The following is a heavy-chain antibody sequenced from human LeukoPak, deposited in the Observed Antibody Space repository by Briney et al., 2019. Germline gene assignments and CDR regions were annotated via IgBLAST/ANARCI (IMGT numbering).Heavy chain of an antibody. V-gene: IGHV1-8*03. Sequence: ASVKVSCKASGYTFTSYDINWVRQATGQGLEWMGWMNPNSGNTGYAQKFQGRVTITRNTSISTAYMELSSLRSEDTAVYYCARTRSYSSGWYDWFDPWGQGTLVTVSS. CDR3: ARTRSYSSGWYDWFDP. CDR2: MNPNSGNT. D-gene: IGHD6-19*01. J-gene: IGHJ5*02. CDR1: GYTFTSYD.